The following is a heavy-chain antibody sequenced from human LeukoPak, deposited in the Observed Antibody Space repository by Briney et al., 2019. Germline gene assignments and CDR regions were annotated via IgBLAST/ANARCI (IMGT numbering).Heavy chain of an antibody. D-gene: IGHD2-15*01. CDR3: ARTPRENSYYYYMDV. CDR2: IYYSGST. Sequence: WETLSLTCTASGFAISSSSYYWGWIRQPPGKGLEWIGSIYYSGSTYYNPSLKSRVTISVDTSKNQFSLKLSSVTAADTAVYYCARTPRENSYYYYMDVWGKGTTVPVSS. J-gene: IGHJ6*03. CDR1: GFAISSSSYY. V-gene: IGHV4-39*01.